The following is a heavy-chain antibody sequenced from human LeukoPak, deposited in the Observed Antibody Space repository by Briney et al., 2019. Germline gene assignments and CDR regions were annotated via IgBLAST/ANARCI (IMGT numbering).Heavy chain of an antibody. CDR3: AKGRVSSGLYNAFDI. CDR1: GFTFSSYD. CDR2: ISGSVGST. V-gene: IGHV3-23*01. Sequence: GGSLRLSCAASGFTFSSYDMSWVRQAPGKGLEWVSAISGSVGSTYYADSVKGRFTISRDNSKNTLYLQMNSLRAEDTAVYYCAKGRVSSGLYNAFDIWGQGTMVTVSS. J-gene: IGHJ3*02.